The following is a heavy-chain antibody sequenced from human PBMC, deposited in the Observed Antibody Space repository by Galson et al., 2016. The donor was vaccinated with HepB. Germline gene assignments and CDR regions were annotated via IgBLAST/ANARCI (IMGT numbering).Heavy chain of an antibody. CDR1: GFTFSRSA. CDR2: IDSSGSSI. J-gene: IGHJ4*02. Sequence: SLRLSCAASGFTFSRSAMNWVRQAPGKGLEWISYIDSSGSSIYYADTVKGRFTISRDSAKNALFLQVNSLRAEDTAIYYCAKEGPYSWNDYWGQGTLVTVSS. D-gene: IGHD1-1*01. V-gene: IGHV3-48*03. CDR3: AKEGPYSWNDY.